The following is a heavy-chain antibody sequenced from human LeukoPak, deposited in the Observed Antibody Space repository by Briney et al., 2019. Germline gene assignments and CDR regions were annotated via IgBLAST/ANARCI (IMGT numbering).Heavy chain of an antibody. V-gene: IGHV4-61*02. D-gene: IGHD4-17*01. CDR1: GGSISSGDYY. CDR3: ARDRDYEGYGMDA. CDR2: ISTSGST. Sequence: PSETLSLTCTVSGGSISSGDYYWSWIRQPAGKGLEWIGRISTSGSTNYSPSLKSRVIISVDRTKNQFSLKLSSVTAADTAVYYCARDRDYEGYGMDAWGQGTTVTVSS. J-gene: IGHJ6*02.